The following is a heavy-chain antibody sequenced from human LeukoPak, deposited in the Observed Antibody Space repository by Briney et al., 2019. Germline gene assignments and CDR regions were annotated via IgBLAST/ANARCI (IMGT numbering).Heavy chain of an antibody. D-gene: IGHD1-26*01. CDR3: AKDLRGSYYCFDY. J-gene: IGHJ4*02. CDR2: ISYDGSNK. CDR1: GFTFSSFG. V-gene: IGHV3-30*18. Sequence: PGGSLRLSCAASGFTFSSFGMPWVRQAPGKGLEWVAVISYDGSNKYYADSGKGRFTISRDNSKNTLYLQMNSLRAEDTAVYYCAKDLRGSYYCFDYWGQGTLVTVSS.